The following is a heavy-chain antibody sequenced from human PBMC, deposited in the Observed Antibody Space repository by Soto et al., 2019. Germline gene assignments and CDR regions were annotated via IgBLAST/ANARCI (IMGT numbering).Heavy chain of an antibody. V-gene: IGHV1-69*13. CDR2: IIPIFGTA. CDR3: ANSLFSVVVAATLPNYYYGMDV. CDR1: GGTFSSYA. J-gene: IGHJ6*02. D-gene: IGHD2-15*01. Sequence: ASVKVSCKASGGTFSSYAISWVRQAPGQGLEWMGGIIPIFGTANYAQKFQGRVTITADESTSTAYMELSSLRSEDTAVYYCANSLFSVVVAATLPNYYYGMDVWGQGTTVTVSS.